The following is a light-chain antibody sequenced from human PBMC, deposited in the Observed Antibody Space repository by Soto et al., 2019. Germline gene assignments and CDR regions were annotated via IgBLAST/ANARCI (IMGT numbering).Light chain of an antibody. CDR1: QSVSSSF. J-gene: IGKJ1*01. Sequence: EIVLTQSPGTLSLSPGERATLSCRASQSVSSSFLAWYQQKPGQAPRLLIYGASSRATGIPDRLSGSGSGTNITLTISRQEPEDFAVYYCQQYGSSPWTFGQGTKVEIK. CDR2: GAS. V-gene: IGKV3-20*01. CDR3: QQYGSSPWT.